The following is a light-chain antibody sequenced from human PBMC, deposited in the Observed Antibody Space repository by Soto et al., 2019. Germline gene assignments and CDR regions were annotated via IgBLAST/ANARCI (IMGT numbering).Light chain of an antibody. V-gene: IGKV1-5*03. CDR3: QHYNDYSRM. CDR2: KAS. CDR1: QSVDSW. Sequence: DIQMTQSPSTLSAFIGDRVTITCRTSQSVDSWLAWYQQKPGKAPKLLIYKASSLQTGVPSRFGGSGSGTEFTLTISSLQPDDFATYYCQHYNDYSRMFGQGTKVEIK. J-gene: IGKJ1*01.